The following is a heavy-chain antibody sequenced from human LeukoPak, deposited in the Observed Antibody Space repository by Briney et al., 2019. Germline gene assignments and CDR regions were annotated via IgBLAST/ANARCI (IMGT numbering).Heavy chain of an antibody. CDR1: GFTFSSHG. V-gene: IGHV3-30*18. D-gene: IGHD6-13*01. J-gene: IGHJ4*02. CDR2: IANDGRDK. Sequence: GRSLRLSCAASGFTFSSHGMHWVRQAPGKGLECVAVIANDGRDKKYADSVKGRFTISRDNSKNTLYLQMNSLRAEDTAVYYCAKDGRVAAAAYYFDYWGQGTLATVSS. CDR3: AKDGRVAAAAYYFDY.